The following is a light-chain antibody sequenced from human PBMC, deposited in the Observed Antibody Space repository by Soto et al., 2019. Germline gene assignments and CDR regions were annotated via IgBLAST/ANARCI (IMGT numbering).Light chain of an antibody. J-gene: IGLJ2*01. CDR2: DVS. CDR3: NSYTSSSTSV. V-gene: IGLV2-14*01. Sequence: QSALTQPASVSGSPGQSLTISCTGTSSDVGGYYYVSWYQQHPGQAPKLIIYDVSNRPSGVSSRFSGSKSGTTDSLTISGLPAEDEADYYCNSYTSSSTSVFGGGTRLTV. CDR1: SSDVGGYYY.